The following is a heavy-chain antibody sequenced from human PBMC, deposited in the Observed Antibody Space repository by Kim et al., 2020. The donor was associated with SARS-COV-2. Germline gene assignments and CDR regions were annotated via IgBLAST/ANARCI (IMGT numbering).Heavy chain of an antibody. Sequence: SETLSLTCTVSGGSISTSSYYWSWIRQPPGKGLEWIGTIFYSGSTYYNPSLKSRVTISVDTSKNQFSLKVTSVTAADTAVYYCARSATYYDFWSDYPKYYFDYWGQGNLVIVSS. CDR2: IFYSGST. CDR3: ARSATYYDFWSDYPKYYFDY. V-gene: IGHV4-39*01. D-gene: IGHD3-3*01. J-gene: IGHJ4*02. CDR1: GGSISTSSYY.